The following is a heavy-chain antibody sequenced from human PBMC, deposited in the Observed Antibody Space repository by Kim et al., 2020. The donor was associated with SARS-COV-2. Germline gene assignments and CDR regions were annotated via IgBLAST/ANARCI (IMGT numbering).Heavy chain of an antibody. J-gene: IGHJ4*02. Sequence: PSLKSRVLMSIDTSKNQFSLKLSSVTAADTAVYYCVRLPSNYYDGSGYFVWGQGTLVTVSS. CDR3: VRLPSNYYDGSGYFV. V-gene: IGHV4-39*01. D-gene: IGHD3-22*01.